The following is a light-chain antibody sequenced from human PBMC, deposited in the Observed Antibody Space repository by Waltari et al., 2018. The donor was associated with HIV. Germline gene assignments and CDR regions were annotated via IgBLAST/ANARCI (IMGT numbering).Light chain of an antibody. CDR1: SGHSSYA. CDR2: LNSDGSH. J-gene: IGLJ3*02. V-gene: IGLV4-69*01. Sequence: QLVLTQSPSASASLGASVKLTCTLSSGHSSYAIAWHQQQPDKGPRYLMKLNSDGSHSKGDGIPDRFSGSSSGAERYLTISSLQSEDEADYYCQTWATGIQVFGGGTKLTVL. CDR3: QTWATGIQV.